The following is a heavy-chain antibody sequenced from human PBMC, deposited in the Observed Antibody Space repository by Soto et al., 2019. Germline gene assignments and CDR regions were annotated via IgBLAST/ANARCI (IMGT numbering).Heavy chain of an antibody. CDR2: IGGNGYST. D-gene: IGHD6-19*01. J-gene: IGHJ4*02. Sequence: GGSLRLSCAASGFTFSTYTMNWVRQAPGKGLEWVASIGGNGYSTYYGDSVKGRFTISRDNVKNTLYLQMNSLRAEDTAVYYCAKESSSAWRPNSDYWGQGALVTVSS. V-gene: IGHV3-23*01. CDR3: AKESSSAWRPNSDY. CDR1: GFTFSTYT.